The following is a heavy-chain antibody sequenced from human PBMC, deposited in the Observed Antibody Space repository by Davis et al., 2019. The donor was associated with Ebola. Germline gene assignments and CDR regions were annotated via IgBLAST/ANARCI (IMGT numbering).Heavy chain of an antibody. CDR1: GGSISSGSYY. CDR2: SYTSGST. J-gene: IGHJ4*02. Sequence: LRLSCTVSGGSISSGSYYWSWIRQPAGKGLEWIGHSYTSGSTNYNPSLKSRVTISVDTSKNQFSLKLSSVTAADTAVYYCARERLVQWIDYWGQGTLVTVSS. CDR3: ARERLVQWIDY. D-gene: IGHD6-19*01. V-gene: IGHV4-61*09.